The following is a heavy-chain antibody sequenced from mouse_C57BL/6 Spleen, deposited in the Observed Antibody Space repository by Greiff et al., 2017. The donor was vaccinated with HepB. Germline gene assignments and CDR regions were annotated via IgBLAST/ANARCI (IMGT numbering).Heavy chain of an antibody. J-gene: IGHJ4*01. CDR2: IRSKSSNYAT. D-gene: IGHD2-3*01. V-gene: IGHV10-3*01. CDR1: GFTFNTYA. Sequence: EVKLMESGAGLVQPKASLKLSCAASGFTFNTYAMHWVRQAPGKGLEWVARIRSKSSNYATYYADSVKDRFTISRDDSQSRLCLLMNNLKAEDAAMYYCVRYDGYVPGDYWGQGTSVTVSS. CDR3: VRYDGYVPGDY.